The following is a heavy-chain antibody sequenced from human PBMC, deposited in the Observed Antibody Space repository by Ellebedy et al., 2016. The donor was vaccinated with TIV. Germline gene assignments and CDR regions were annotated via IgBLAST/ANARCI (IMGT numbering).Heavy chain of an antibody. CDR3: ASQRPDYGDFGG. D-gene: IGHD4-17*01. Sequence: MPSETLSLTCTVSGASITTYYWTWIRQSPGKGLEWIGYIYYRGSPNNTPSLNYNPSLKSRVTIFVDTSKNQFSLHLTSLTAADTAVYYCASQRPDYGDFGGWGQGTLVTVSS. J-gene: IGHJ4*02. CDR1: GASITTYY. CDR2: IYYRGSPNNTPSL. V-gene: IGHV4-59*08.